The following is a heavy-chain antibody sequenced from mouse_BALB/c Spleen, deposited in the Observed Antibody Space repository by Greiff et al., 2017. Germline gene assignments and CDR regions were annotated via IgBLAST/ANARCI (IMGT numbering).Heavy chain of an antibody. CDR2: IYPGDGST. D-gene: IGHD3-1*01. CDR3: ARHKAYFDY. Sequence: QVQLKESGPELVKPGASVKMSCKASGYTFTSYYIHWVKQRPGQGLEWIGWIYPGDGSTKYNEKFKGKTTLTADKSSSTAYMLLSSLTSEDSAIYFCARHKAYFDYWGQGTTLTVSS. V-gene: IGHV1S56*01. J-gene: IGHJ2*01. CDR1: GYTFTSYY.